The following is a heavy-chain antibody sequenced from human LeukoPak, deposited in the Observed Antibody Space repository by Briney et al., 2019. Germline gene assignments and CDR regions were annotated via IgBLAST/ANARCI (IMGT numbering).Heavy chain of an antibody. V-gene: IGHV1-2*02. Sequence: ASVNVSCKASGYPFTTYYIHWVRQAPGQGLEWMGCINPKNGDSKYAQKFQGRVTMTRATSIATAYMEVSRLTSDDTAVYFCARAGYDYGDSSDFWGQGILVTVSS. J-gene: IGHJ4*02. CDR1: GYPFTTYY. D-gene: IGHD4-17*01. CDR2: INPKNGDS. CDR3: ARAGYDYGDSSDF.